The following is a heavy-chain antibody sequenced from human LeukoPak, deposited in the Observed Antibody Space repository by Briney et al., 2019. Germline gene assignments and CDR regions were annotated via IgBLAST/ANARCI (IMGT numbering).Heavy chain of an antibody. Sequence: PSETLSLTCSVSGGPIISHSYNWGWIRQPPGKGLEWIGSLSYTGSTTYNPSLKSRLTMSVDTSNNQFSLGLSSVTAADTAVYYCARATTVTTLDYWGQGTLVTVSS. D-gene: IGHD4-17*01. V-gene: IGHV4-39*07. CDR3: ARATTVTTLDY. J-gene: IGHJ4*02. CDR1: GGPIISHSYN. CDR2: LSYTGST.